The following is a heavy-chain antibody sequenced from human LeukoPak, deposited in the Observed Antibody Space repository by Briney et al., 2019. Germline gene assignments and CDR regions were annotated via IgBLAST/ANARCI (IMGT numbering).Heavy chain of an antibody. J-gene: IGHJ4*02. CDR2: ISYDGSNK. D-gene: IGHD1-26*01. CDR3: AKDYDGMVGASYFDY. V-gene: IGHV3-30*18. Sequence: QPGGSLRLSCAASGFTFSSYGMHWVRQAPGKGLEWVAVISYDGSNKYYADSVKGRFTISRDNSKNTLYLQMNSLRAEDTAVYYCAKDYDGMVGASYFDYWGQGTLVTVSS. CDR1: GFTFSSYG.